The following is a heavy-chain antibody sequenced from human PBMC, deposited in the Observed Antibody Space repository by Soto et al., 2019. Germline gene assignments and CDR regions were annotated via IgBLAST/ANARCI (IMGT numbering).Heavy chain of an antibody. V-gene: IGHV1-69*01. CDR3: ARSQGSSTSLEIYYYYYYGMDV. J-gene: IGHJ6*02. CDR1: GGTFSSYA. CDR2: IIPISGTA. Sequence: QVQLVQSGAELKKPGSSVKVSCKASGGTFSSYAISWVRQAPGQGLEWMGGIIPISGTANYAQKFQGRVTITADESTSTAYMERSSLRSEDTAVYYCARSQGSSTSLEIYYYYYYGMDVWGQGTTVTVSS. D-gene: IGHD2-2*01.